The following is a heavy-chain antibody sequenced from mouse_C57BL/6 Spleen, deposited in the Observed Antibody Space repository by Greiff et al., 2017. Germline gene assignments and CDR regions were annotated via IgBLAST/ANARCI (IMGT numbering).Heavy chain of an antibody. D-gene: IGHD1-1*01. Sequence: EVMLVESEGGLVQPGSSMKLSCTASGFTFSDYYMAWVRQVPEKGLEWVANINYDGSSTYYLDSLKSRFIISRDNAKNILYLQMSSLKSEDTATYYCARDEDYGSSYNWYFDVWGTGTTVTVSS. CDR3: ARDEDYGSSYNWYFDV. V-gene: IGHV5-16*01. CDR1: GFTFSDYY. J-gene: IGHJ1*03. CDR2: INYDGSST.